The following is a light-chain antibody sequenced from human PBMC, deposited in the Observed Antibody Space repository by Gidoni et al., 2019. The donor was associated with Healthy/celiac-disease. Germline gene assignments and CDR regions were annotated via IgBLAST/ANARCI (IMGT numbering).Light chain of an antibody. CDR2: DAS. CDR1: QDIRNY. Sequence: DIQITRSPSYLSASVGGRVTITCQASQDIRNYLNWYQQKPGKAPKLLIYDASNLETGVPSRFSGSGSGTDFTFTISSLQPEDIATYYCQQYDNPALTFGGGTKVEIK. J-gene: IGKJ4*01. V-gene: IGKV1-33*01. CDR3: QQYDNPALT.